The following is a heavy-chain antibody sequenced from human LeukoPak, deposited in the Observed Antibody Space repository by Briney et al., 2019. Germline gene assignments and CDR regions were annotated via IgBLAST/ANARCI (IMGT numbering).Heavy chain of an antibody. CDR1: GGSISSGSNS. J-gene: IGHJ5*02. CDR3: ARVSPYEGNWFDP. V-gene: IGHV4-61*02. CDR2: IYTSGST. Sequence: SQTLSLTCTVSGGSISSGSNSWGWTGQPAGKDLEWVGRIYTSGSTNYSRSLKTRVTMSVDTSKNQFSLKLTSVTAADTAVYYCARVSPYEGNWFDPWGQGALVTVSS. D-gene: IGHD5-12*01.